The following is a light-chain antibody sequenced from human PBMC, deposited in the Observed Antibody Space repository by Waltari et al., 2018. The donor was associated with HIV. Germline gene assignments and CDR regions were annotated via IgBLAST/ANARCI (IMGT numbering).Light chain of an antibody. J-gene: IGKJ2*01. CDR3: QQYDTSPPYT. Sequence: DIVLTQSPGTLSLSPGGSATLSCRASQSVTNNYLAWFQHKPGQAPRLLIYGATSRATGIPDRFSGGGSGTDFTLTISRVQPEDFAVYYCQQYDTSPPYTFGRGTKLDIK. CDR1: QSVTNNY. CDR2: GAT. V-gene: IGKV3-20*01.